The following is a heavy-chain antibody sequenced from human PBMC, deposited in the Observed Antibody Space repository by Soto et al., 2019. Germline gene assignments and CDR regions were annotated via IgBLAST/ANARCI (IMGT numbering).Heavy chain of an antibody. CDR1: GYTFTSYG. V-gene: IGHV1-3*01. CDR2: INAGNSNT. Sequence: ASVKVSCKASGYTFTSYGMQWVRQAPGQRLEWMGWINAGNSNTKYSQKFQGRVSITRDTSANTDYMELSSLRSEDTAVYYCAREHSSSWYFDYWGPGTLVPVSS. CDR3: AREHSSSWYFDY. J-gene: IGHJ4*02. D-gene: IGHD6-13*01.